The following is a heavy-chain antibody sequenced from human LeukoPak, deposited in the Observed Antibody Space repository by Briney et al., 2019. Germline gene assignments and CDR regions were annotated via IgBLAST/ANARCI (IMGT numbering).Heavy chain of an antibody. CDR3: AKGQGLRYFDWLSGAEYFQH. Sequence: GGSLRLSCAASGFTFSSYAMSWVRQAPGKGLEWVSAISGGGGSTYYADSVKGRFTISRDNSKNTLYLQMNSLRAEDTAVYYCAKGQGLRYFDWLSGAEYFQHWGQGTLVTVSS. CDR2: ISGGGGST. V-gene: IGHV3-23*01. CDR1: GFTFSSYA. J-gene: IGHJ1*01. D-gene: IGHD3-9*01.